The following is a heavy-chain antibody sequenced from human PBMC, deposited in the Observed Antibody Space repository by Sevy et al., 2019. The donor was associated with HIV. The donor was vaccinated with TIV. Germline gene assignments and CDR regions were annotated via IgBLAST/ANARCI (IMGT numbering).Heavy chain of an antibody. CDR3: AKANSYYYGSRSGGTVAFDI. D-gene: IGHD3-10*01. CDR2: IIWNSGSI. CDR1: GFTFDDYA. V-gene: IGHV3-9*01. Sequence: GGSLRLSCAASGFTFDDYAMHWVRQAPGKGLEWVSGIIWNSGSIGYADSVKGRFTISRDKAKNSLYLQMNSLRAEDTALYYCAKANSYYYGSRSGGTVAFDIWGQGTMVTVSS. J-gene: IGHJ3*02.